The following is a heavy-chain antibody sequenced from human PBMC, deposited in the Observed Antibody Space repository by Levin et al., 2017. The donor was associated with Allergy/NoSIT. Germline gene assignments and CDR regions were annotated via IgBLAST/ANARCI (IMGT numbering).Heavy chain of an antibody. J-gene: IGHJ3*01. Sequence: AGESLKISCAASGFTFSRHDMHWVRQVPGKSPEWVSVINTADITDYSDSVQGRFTISRDNGKNTFYLQMNSLRAGDTAVYYCAREGLEGLDAFDAWGRGTMVTVSS. CDR1: GFTFSRHD. CDR2: INTADIT. D-gene: IGHD3-16*01. CDR3: AREGLEGLDAFDA. V-gene: IGHV3-13*04.